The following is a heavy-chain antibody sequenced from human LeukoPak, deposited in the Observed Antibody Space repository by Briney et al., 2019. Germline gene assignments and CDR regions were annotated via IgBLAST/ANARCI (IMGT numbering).Heavy chain of an antibody. V-gene: IGHV3-30-3*01. CDR1: GFTFSSYA. J-gene: IGHJ5*02. CDR2: ISYDGSNK. CDR3: ASIAVAGTEGFDP. Sequence: PGGSLRLSCAASGFTFSSYAMHWVRQAPGKGLEWVAVISYDGSNKYYVDSVKGRFTISRDNSKNTLYLQMNSLRAEDTAVYYCASIAVAGTEGFDPWGQGTLVTVSS. D-gene: IGHD6-19*01.